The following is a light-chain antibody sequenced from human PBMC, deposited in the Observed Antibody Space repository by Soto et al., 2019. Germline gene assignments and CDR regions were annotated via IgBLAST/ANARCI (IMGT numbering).Light chain of an antibody. CDR3: QQYNKWPLT. V-gene: IGKV3-15*01. CDR2: GAS. CDR1: ESTNNY. J-gene: IGKJ4*01. Sequence: EVVMRQSPATLSVSPGEGASLSSRASESTNNYLAWYQQKTGQAPRILIDGASTRDAGIPPRFSGSGSGTEFTLTISRLQSEDFEVYYCQQYNKWPLTFGGGTKVDIK.